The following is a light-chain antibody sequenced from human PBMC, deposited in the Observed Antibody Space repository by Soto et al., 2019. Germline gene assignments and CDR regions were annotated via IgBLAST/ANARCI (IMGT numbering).Light chain of an antibody. Sequence: QSALTQPASVSGSPGQSITISCTGTSSDVGGYNYVSWYQQHPGKAPKLIIYDVSYRPSGVSNHFSGSKSGNTASLTISGLQAEDEAEYYCSSYTSSSPLVFGGGTKLTVL. CDR2: DVS. J-gene: IGLJ2*01. V-gene: IGLV2-14*01. CDR1: SSDVGGYNY. CDR3: SSYTSSSPLV.